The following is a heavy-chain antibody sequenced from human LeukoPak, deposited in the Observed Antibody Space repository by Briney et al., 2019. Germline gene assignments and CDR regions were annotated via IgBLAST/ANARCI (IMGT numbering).Heavy chain of an antibody. CDR3: ARDGSIKYFDY. V-gene: IGHV3-53*01. CDR2: IYSGGST. CDR1: GLTVSSNY. Sequence: PGGSLRLSCAASGLTVSSNYMSWVRQAPGKGLEWVSVIYSGGSTYYADSVKGRFTISRDNAKNSLYLQMNSLRAEDTAVYYCARDGSIKYFDYWGQGTLVTVSS. D-gene: IGHD2/OR15-2a*01. J-gene: IGHJ4*02.